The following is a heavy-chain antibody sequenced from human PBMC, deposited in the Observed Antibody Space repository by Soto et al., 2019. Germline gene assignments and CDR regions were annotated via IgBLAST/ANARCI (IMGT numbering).Heavy chain of an antibody. Sequence: QVQVVESGGGVVQPGRSLRLSCAASGFTFSSFGMHWVRQAPGKGLEWVSLIWYDGSKKSYGDSVKGRFTISRDNSRKKVYLRMNSLRADDTAVYYCARDASYYSLWSGYYPSRNGMDVWGQGTKVTVSS. D-gene: IGHD3-3*01. CDR1: GFTFSSFG. CDR2: IWYDGSKK. J-gene: IGHJ6*02. CDR3: ARDASYYSLWSGYYPSRNGMDV. V-gene: IGHV3-33*01.